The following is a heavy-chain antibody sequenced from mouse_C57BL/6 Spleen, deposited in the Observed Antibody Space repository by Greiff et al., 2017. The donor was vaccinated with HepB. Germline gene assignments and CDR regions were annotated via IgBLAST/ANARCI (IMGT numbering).Heavy chain of an antibody. V-gene: IGHV5-6*01. CDR1: GFTFSSYG. CDR3: ARDGYYRLFAY. CDR2: ISSGGSYT. D-gene: IGHD2-3*01. Sequence: EVMLVESGGDLVKPGGSLKLSCAASGFTFSSYGMSWVRQTPDKRLEWVATISSGGSYTYYPDSVKGRFTISRDNAKNTLYLQMSSLKSEDTAMYYCARDGYYRLFAYWSQGNLVTVSA. J-gene: IGHJ3*01.